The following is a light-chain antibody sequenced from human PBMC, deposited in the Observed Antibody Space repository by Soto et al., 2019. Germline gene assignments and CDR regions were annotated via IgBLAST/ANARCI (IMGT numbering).Light chain of an antibody. J-gene: IGKJ2*01. CDR1: QSVSSSY. CDR3: QQYGSSRYT. V-gene: IGKV3-20*01. Sequence: EIVLTQSPGTLSLSPGERATLSCRASQSVSSSYLAWYQQKPGQAPRLLIYGASSRATGIPDRLSGSGSGTDFTLTISRLETEDFAVYYCQQYGSSRYTFGQGTKLEIK. CDR2: GAS.